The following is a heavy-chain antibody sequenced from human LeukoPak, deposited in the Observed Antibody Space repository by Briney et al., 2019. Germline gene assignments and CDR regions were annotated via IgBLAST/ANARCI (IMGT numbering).Heavy chain of an antibody. CDR3: ARDESFGEYPVDY. V-gene: IGHV3-21*01. J-gene: IGHJ4*02. D-gene: IGHD3-10*01. CDR2: ISSSSSYI. Sequence: PGGSLRLSCAASGFTFSSYGMHWVRQAPGKGLEWVSSISSSSSYIYYAESVKGRFTISRDNAKNSLYLQMNSLRAEDTAVYYCARDESFGEYPVDYWGQGTLVTVSS. CDR1: GFTFSSYG.